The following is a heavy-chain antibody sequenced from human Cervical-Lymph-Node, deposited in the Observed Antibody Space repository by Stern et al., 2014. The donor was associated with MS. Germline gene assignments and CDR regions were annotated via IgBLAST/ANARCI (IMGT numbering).Heavy chain of an antibody. CDR2: IIHIFCTA. V-gene: IGHV1-69*01. CDR3: AREGEAVAGGRSSDGMDV. Sequence: QVKLVGSGAEVKKPGSSVKVSCKASGGTFSSYAISWVRQAPGQGLEWKGGIIHIFCTANYAQKFQGRVTITADESTSTAYMELSSLRSEDTAVYYCAREGEAVAGGRSSDGMDVWGQGTTVTVSS. D-gene: IGHD6-19*01. CDR1: GGTFSSYA. J-gene: IGHJ6*02.